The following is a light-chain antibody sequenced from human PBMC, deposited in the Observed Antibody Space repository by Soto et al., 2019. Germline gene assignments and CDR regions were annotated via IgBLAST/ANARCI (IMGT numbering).Light chain of an antibody. J-gene: IGKJ3*01. V-gene: IGKV3-11*01. CDR3: QQRSNWPPEVT. CDR2: DAS. Sequence: EIVLTQSPDTLSLSPGERATLSCRASQSVRSSLGWYQQKPGQAPRLLIYDASKRATGIPARFSGSGSGTAFTLTISILGPEDFAVYYCQQRSNWPPEVTFGPGTKVDIK. CDR1: QSVRSS.